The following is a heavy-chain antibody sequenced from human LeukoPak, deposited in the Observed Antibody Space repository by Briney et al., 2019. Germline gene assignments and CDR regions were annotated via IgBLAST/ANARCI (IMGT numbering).Heavy chain of an antibody. J-gene: IGHJ6*02. V-gene: IGHV3-23*01. Sequence: GGSLRLSCAASGFTFSSYAMSWVRQAPGKGLEWVSAISGSGGSTYYADSVKGRFTISRDNSKNTLYLQMNSLRAEDTAVYYCAKVGAHCSNTSCYEGPYYYGMDVWGQGTTVTVSS. D-gene: IGHD2-2*01. CDR3: AKVGAHCSNTSCYEGPYYYGMDV. CDR2: ISGSGGST. CDR1: GFTFSSYA.